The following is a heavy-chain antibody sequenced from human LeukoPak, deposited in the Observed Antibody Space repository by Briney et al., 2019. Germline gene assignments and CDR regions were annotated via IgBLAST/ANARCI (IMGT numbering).Heavy chain of an antibody. CDR3: AKEGSSSPFDY. J-gene: IGHJ4*02. CDR1: GFTFSSYG. CDR2: ISYDGSNK. V-gene: IGHV3-30*18. Sequence: PGGSLRLSCAASGFTFSSYGMHWVRQAPVKGLEWVAVISYDGSNKYYADSVKGRFTISRDNSKNTLYLQMNSLRAEDTAVYYCAKEGSSSPFDYWGQGTLVTVSS. D-gene: IGHD6-6*01.